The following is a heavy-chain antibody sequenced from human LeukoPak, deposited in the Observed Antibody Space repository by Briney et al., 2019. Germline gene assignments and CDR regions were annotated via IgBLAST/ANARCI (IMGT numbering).Heavy chain of an antibody. Sequence: SVKVSCKASGGTFSSYAISWVRQAPGQGLEWMGGIIPIFGTANYAQKFQGRVTITTDESTSTAYMELSSPRSEDTAVYYCARDRDRSAAGTYYFDYWGQGTLVTVSS. D-gene: IGHD6-13*01. CDR2: IIPIFGTA. J-gene: IGHJ4*02. CDR3: ARDRDRSAAGTYYFDY. V-gene: IGHV1-69*05. CDR1: GGTFSSYA.